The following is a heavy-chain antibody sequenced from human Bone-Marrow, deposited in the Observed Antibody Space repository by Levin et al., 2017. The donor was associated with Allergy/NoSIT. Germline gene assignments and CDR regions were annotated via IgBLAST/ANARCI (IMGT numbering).Heavy chain of an antibody. CDR2: IYYGGNT. V-gene: IGHV4-30-4*01. CDR3: AGASGDEDESIDY. CDR1: GASISSGDYS. D-gene: IGHD1-26*01. J-gene: IGHJ4*02. Sequence: SETLSLTCTVSGASISSGDYSWTWIRQPPGTGLEWIGYIYYGGNTYYNSSLQSRVTISIDTSKNQFSPNLSSVTAADTAVYYCAGASGDEDESIDYWGQGTLVTVSS.